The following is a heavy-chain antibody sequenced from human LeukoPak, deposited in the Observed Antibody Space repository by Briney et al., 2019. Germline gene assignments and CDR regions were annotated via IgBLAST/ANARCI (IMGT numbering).Heavy chain of an antibody. J-gene: IGHJ4*02. D-gene: IGHD1-26*01. CDR2: ISSSGSTI. CDR3: ARGKWEPLDY. CDR1: GFTFSSYE. V-gene: IGHV3-48*03. Sequence: GGSLRLSCAASGFTFSSYEMNWVRQAPGKGLEWVSHISSSGSTIYYADSVKGRFTISRDNAKNSLYLQMNSLRAEDTAVYYCARGKWEPLDYWGQGTLVTVSS.